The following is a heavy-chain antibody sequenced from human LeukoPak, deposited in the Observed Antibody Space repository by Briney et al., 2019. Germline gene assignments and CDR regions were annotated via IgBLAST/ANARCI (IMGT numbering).Heavy chain of an antibody. CDR2: MYTSGTT. V-gene: IGHV4-61*02. CDR1: GGSIRSGSYY. CDR3: ARTASGYYLFDY. J-gene: IGHJ4*02. Sequence: PSETLSLTCTVSGGSIRSGSYYWNWIRQPAGKGLEWIGRMYTSGTTNYNPSLNSRVTISVDTSKNQFSLKLSSVTAADTAVYYCARTASGYYLFDYWGQGTLVTVSS. D-gene: IGHD3-22*01.